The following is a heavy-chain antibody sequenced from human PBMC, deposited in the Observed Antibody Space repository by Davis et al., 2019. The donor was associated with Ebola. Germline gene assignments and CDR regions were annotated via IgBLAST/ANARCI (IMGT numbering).Heavy chain of an antibody. CDR2: INHSGST. D-gene: IGHD3-16*01. Sequence: GSLRLSCAVYGGSFSGYYWSWIRQPPGKGLEWIGEINHSGSTNYNPSLKSRVTILQDTSKNHFSLRLTSVTAADTAVYYCARGPAYRGGHFDYWGPEMRVTVSS. CDR3: ARGPAYRGGHFDY. V-gene: IGHV4-34*01. J-gene: IGHJ4*02. CDR1: GGSFSGYY.